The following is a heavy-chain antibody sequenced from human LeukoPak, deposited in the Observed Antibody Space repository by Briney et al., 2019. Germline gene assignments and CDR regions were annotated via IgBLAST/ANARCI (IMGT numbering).Heavy chain of an antibody. J-gene: IGHJ4*02. CDR1: GFTLSNNG. Sequence: PGRSLRLSCAASGFTLSNNGVHWVRQAPGKGLEWVAGISYDGSNKNYADSVKGRFTISRDNSKNTLYLEVNSLRAEDTAVYYCAKEKTSYSSGWPFNYWGQGTLVTVSS. V-gene: IGHV3-30*18. CDR3: AKEKTSYSSGWPFNY. D-gene: IGHD6-19*01. CDR2: ISYDGSNK.